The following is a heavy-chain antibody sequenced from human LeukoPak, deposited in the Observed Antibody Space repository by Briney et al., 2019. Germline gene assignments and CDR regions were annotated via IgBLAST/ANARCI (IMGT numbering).Heavy chain of an antibody. D-gene: IGHD6-19*01. Sequence: SQTLSLTCAISGDSVSSNSAAWNWIRRSPSRGLEWLGRTYYRSKWYNDYAVSVKSRITINPDTSKNQFSLQLNSVTPEDTAVYYCARDPGPIAVGFDYWGQGTLVTVSS. V-gene: IGHV6-1*01. J-gene: IGHJ4*02. CDR3: ARDPGPIAVGFDY. CDR2: TYYRSKWYN. CDR1: GDSVSSNSAA.